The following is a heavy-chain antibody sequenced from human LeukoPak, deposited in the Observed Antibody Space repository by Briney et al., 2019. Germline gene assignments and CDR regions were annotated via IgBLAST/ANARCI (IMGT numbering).Heavy chain of an antibody. D-gene: IGHD2-2*01. V-gene: IGHV3-66*01. CDR1: GFTVRNNY. CDR2: IYSGGST. Sequence: PGGSLRLSCAASGFTVRNNYMTWVRQAPGKGLEWVSVIYSGGSTYYADSVKDRFTISRDNSKNTLYLQMNSLRDEDTAVYYCARGLTNDYWGQGTLVTVSS. J-gene: IGHJ4*02. CDR3: ARGLTNDY.